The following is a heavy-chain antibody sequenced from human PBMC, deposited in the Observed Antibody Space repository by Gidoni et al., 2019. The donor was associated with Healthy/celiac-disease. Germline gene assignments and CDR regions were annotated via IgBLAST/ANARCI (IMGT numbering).Heavy chain of an antibody. CDR1: GYSFTSYW. CDR2: IYPGDSDT. J-gene: IGHJ2*01. CDR3: ARLYWYQLLPTLYWYFDL. Sequence: EAQPVQSGAEVKKPGEPPTSSCKGSGYSFTSYWTGWVRQMPGKGLEWMGIIYPGDSDTRYSPSFQGQVTISADKSISTAYLQWSSLKASDTAMYYCARLYWYQLLPTLYWYFDLWGRGTLVTVSS. D-gene: IGHD2-2*01. V-gene: IGHV5-51*01.